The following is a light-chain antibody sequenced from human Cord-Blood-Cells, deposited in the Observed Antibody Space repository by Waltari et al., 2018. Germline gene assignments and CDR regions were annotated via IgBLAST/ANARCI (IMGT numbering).Light chain of an antibody. CDR2: DVS. V-gene: IGLV2-14*01. Sequence: QSALTQPASVSGSPGQSLTISCTGTSSDVGGYTYVSWYQQHPGKAPKLMIYDVSNRPSGVSNRFSGSKSGNTASLTISGLQAEDEADYYCSSYTSSSTLAYVFGTGTKVTVL. CDR1: SSDVGGYTY. CDR3: SSYTSSSTLAYV. J-gene: IGLJ1*01.